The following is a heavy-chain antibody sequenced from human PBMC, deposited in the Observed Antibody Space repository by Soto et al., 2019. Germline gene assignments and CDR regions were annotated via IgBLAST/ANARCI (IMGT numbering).Heavy chain of an antibody. J-gene: IGHJ6*02. CDR1: GFTFSNAW. CDR3: TTYGITTTDGRYQYYGMDV. CDR2: IKSKSDGGTT. V-gene: IGHV3-15*01. Sequence: EVQLVESGGGLEKPGGSLRLSCAASGFTFSNAWMSWVRQAPGKGLEWVGRIKSKSDGGTTEYAAPVKGRFTISRDDSKNTLYVQMNSLKTEDTAVYYCTTYGITTTDGRYQYYGMDVWGQGTTVTVSS. D-gene: IGHD1-20*01.